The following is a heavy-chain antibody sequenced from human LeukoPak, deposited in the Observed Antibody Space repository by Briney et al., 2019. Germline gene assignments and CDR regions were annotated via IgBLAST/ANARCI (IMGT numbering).Heavy chain of an antibody. Sequence: PSETLSLTCTVSGGSISSGGYYWSWIRQPPGKGLEWIGYIYHSGSTYYNPSLKSRVTISVDTSKNQFSLKLSSVTAADTAVYYCARDGLCSSTSCYKAFDIWGQGTMVTVSS. J-gene: IGHJ3*02. CDR3: ARDGLCSSTSCYKAFDI. CDR1: GGSISSGGYY. V-gene: IGHV4-30-2*01. CDR2: IYHSGST. D-gene: IGHD2-2*02.